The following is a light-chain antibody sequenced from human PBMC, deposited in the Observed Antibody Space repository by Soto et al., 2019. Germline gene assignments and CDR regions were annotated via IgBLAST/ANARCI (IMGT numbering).Light chain of an antibody. CDR2: WAS. V-gene: IGKV4-1*01. Sequence: IVLTMSQEILSVSLCGRATINCKSIQSLLFIPNNKNYLAWYQQKPGQPPKLLISWASTRESGVPDRFSGSGSGTDFTLTISSLQAEDVAHYCCQQHDCPPWTFGQG. CDR3: QQHDCPPWT. CDR1: QSLLFIPNNKNY. J-gene: IGKJ1*01.